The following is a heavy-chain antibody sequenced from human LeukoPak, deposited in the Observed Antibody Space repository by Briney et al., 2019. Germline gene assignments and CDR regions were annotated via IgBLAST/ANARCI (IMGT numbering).Heavy chain of an antibody. D-gene: IGHD6-19*01. CDR1: GGSISSSRDY. V-gene: IGHV4-39*01. J-gene: IGHJ4*02. Sequence: SETLSLTCTVSGGSISSSRDYWAWLRQPPGKGLEWIANIYYSGSTYYSPSLKSRVTISVDTSKNQFSLKLSSVTAADTAVYYCARTKQWLATFDYWGQGTLVTASS. CDR3: ARTKQWLATFDY. CDR2: IYYSGST.